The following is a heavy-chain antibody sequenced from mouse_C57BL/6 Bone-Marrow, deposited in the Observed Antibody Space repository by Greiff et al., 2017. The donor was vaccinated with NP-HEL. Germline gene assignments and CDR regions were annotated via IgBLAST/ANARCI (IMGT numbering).Heavy chain of an antibody. V-gene: IGHV5-9-1*02. CDR2: ISSGGDYI. J-gene: IGHJ3*01. D-gene: IGHD1-1*01. CDR3: TRAGKLLRSFAY. CDR1: GFTFSSYA. Sequence: EVMLVESGEGLVKPGGSLKLSCAASGFTFSSYAMSWVRQTPEKRLEWVAYISSGGDYIYYADTVKGRFTISRDNARNTLYLQMSSLKSEDTAMYYCTRAGKLLRSFAYWGQGTLVTVSA.